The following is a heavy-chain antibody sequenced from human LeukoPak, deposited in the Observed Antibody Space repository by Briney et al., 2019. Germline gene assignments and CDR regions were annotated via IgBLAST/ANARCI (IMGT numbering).Heavy chain of an antibody. D-gene: IGHD6-13*01. Sequence: SETLSLTCTVSGYSISSGYYWSWIRQPPGKGLEWIGYIYHSGSTNYNPSLKSRATISEDTSKNQFSLKLSSVTAADTAVYYCARDLAAAGTIDPWGQGTLVTVSS. CDR2: IYHSGST. CDR1: GYSISSGYY. J-gene: IGHJ5*02. CDR3: ARDLAAAGTIDP. V-gene: IGHV4-61*01.